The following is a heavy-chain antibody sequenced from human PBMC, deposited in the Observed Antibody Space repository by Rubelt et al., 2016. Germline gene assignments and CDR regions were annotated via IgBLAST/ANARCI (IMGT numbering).Heavy chain of an antibody. CDR1: GYTFTSYY. Sequence: QVQLVQSGAEVKKPGASVKVSCKASGYTFTSYYMHWVRQAPGQGLEWMGIINPSGGSTSYAQKFQGIVNMTRDTSTSTAYMELRSLRSDDTAVYYCVGGEPADYWGQGTLVTVSS. V-gene: IGHV1-46*01. CDR2: INPSGGST. CDR3: VGGEPADY. J-gene: IGHJ4*02. D-gene: IGHD3-10*01.